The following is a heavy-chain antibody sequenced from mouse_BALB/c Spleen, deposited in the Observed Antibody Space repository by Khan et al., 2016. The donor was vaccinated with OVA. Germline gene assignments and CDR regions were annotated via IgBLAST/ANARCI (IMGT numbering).Heavy chain of an antibody. CDR2: IYPGSGNT. J-gene: IGHJ2*01. CDR3: ARMDTTSFDF. V-gene: IGHV1-77*01. D-gene: IGHD2-3*01. Sequence: QVQLKESGADLARPGASVKLSCKASGYTFTDHYITWVKQKTGQGLEWIGEIYPGSGNTYYHENFKGQASLTADKSSNTAYMQLSSLTSEDSAVYFCARMDTTSFDFWGQGTTLTVSS. CDR1: GYTFTDHY.